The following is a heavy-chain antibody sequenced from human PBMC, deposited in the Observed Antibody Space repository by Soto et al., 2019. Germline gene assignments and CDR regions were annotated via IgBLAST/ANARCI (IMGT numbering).Heavy chain of an antibody. J-gene: IGHJ6*03. CDR3: ARRALWFGELSPNYYYYMDV. Sequence: PGGSLRLSCAASGFTFSSYSMDWVRQAPGKGLEWVSYISSSSSTIYYADSVKGRFTISRDNAKNSLYLQMNSLRAEDTAVYYCARRALWFGELSPNYYYYMDVWGKGTTVTVSS. CDR2: ISSSSSTI. CDR1: GFTFSSYS. D-gene: IGHD3-10*01. V-gene: IGHV3-48*01.